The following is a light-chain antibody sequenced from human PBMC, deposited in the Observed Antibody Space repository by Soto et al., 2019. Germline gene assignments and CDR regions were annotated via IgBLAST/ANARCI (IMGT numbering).Light chain of an antibody. CDR2: GAS. CDR3: QQYGSSIQT. CDR1: QSVNNNY. J-gene: IGKJ1*01. Sequence: EIVLTQSPGTLSLSPGERATLSCRASQSVNNNYLAWHQQKPGQAPRLLILGASSRATGIPDRFSGSGSGTDFTLTISRVEPEDFAVYYCQQYGSSIQTFGQGTKVEIK. V-gene: IGKV3-20*01.